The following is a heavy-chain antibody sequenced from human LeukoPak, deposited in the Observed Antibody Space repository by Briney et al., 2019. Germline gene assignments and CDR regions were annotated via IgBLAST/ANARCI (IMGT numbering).Heavy chain of an antibody. V-gene: IGHV1-46*01. CDR1: GYTFTSYY. CDR2: INPSGGST. J-gene: IGHJ3*02. Sequence: ASVKVSCTASGYTFTSYYMHWVRQAPGQGLEWMGIINPSGGSTSYAQKFQGRVTMTRDMSTSTVYMELSSLRSEDTAVYYCARDSRRIITMVRGAQMLGNAFDIWGQGTMVTVSS. D-gene: IGHD3-10*01. CDR3: ARDSRRIITMVRGAQMLGNAFDI.